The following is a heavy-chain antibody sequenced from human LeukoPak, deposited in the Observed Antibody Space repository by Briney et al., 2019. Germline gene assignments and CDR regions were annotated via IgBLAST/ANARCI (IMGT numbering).Heavy chain of an antibody. Sequence: PSETLSLTCTVSGGSISSSSYYWGWIRQPPGKGLEWIGSIYYSGSTYYNPSLKSRVTISVDTSKNQFSLKLSSVTAADTAVYYCAIPGYSAHYYYMDVWGKGTTVTVSS. J-gene: IGHJ6*03. CDR1: GGSISSSSYY. V-gene: IGHV4-39*01. D-gene: IGHD1-26*01. CDR2: IYYSGST. CDR3: AIPGYSAHYYYMDV.